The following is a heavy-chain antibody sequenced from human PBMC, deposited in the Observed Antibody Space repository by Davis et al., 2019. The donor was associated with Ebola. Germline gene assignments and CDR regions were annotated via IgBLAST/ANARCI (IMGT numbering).Heavy chain of an antibody. Sequence: GESLKISCAASGFSFSSYAMSWVRQAPGKGLEWVSSISITGGSTYYADYVKGRFTISRDNSGDTLYLQTSSLRVEDTAVYYCARDMPSVGATSYWGQGTLVTVSS. D-gene: IGHD1-26*01. J-gene: IGHJ4*02. V-gene: IGHV3-23*01. CDR1: GFSFSSYA. CDR3: ARDMPSVGATSY. CDR2: ISITGGST.